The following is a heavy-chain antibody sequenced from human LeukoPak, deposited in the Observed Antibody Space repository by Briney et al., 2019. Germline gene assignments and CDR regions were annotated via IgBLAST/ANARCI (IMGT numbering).Heavy chain of an antibody. V-gene: IGHV3-23*01. CDR2: ISGSGGST. J-gene: IGHJ6*04. Sequence: GGSLRLSCAASGFTFSSYGMSWVRQAPGKGLEWVSAISGSGGSTYYADSVKGRLTISRDNAKNSLYLQMNSLRAEDTAVYYCAELGITMIGGVWGKGTTVTISS. D-gene: IGHD3-10*02. CDR3: AELGITMIGGV. CDR1: GFTFSSYG.